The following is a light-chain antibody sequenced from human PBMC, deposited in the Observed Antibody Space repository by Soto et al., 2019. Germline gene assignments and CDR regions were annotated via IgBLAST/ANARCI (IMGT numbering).Light chain of an antibody. CDR2: LEGSGSY. V-gene: IGLV4-60*03. CDR1: SGHSSYI. Sequence: QLVLTQSSSASASLGSSVKLTWTLSSGHSSYIIAWHQQQPGKAPRYLMKLEGSGSYNKGSGVPDRFSGSSSGADRYLTISNLQSEDEADYYCETWDSNTRVFGGGTKVTVL. CDR3: ETWDSNTRV. J-gene: IGLJ2*01.